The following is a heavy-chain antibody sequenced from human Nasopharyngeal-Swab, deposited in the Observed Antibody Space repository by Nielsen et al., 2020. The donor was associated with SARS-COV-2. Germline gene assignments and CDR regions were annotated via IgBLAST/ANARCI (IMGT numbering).Heavy chain of an antibody. CDR2: INVGNGNT. V-gene: IGHV1-3*01. J-gene: IGHJ4*02. Sequence: ASVKVSCKASGYIFTSYSLHWVRQAPGQRLEWMGWINVGNGNTKYSQKFQGRVTITRDTSASTAYMELSSLRSEDTAVYYCARDDRITSGSLFDYWGQGTLVTVSS. D-gene: IGHD6-19*01. CDR3: ARDDRITSGSLFDY. CDR1: GYIFTSYS.